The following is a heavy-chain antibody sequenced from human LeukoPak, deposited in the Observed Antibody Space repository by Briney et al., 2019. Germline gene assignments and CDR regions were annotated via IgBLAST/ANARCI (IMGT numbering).Heavy chain of an antibody. D-gene: IGHD3-22*01. CDR1: GFTFSSFG. CDR3: AKRLGYYDSSEGYFDQ. J-gene: IGHJ4*02. Sequence: QTGGSLRLSCAASGFTFSSFGTHWVRQAPGKGLEWVAVISYDGSYKNYVDSVKGRFTISRDISKNTLYLQMNSLRAEDTAVYYCAKRLGYYDSSEGYFDQWGQGTLVTVSS. V-gene: IGHV3-30*18. CDR2: ISYDGSYK.